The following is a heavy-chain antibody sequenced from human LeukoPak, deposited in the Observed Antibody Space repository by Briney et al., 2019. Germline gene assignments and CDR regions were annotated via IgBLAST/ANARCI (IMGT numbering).Heavy chain of an antibody. CDR3: ARLGYCSRTSCYHYYYYGMDV. V-gene: IGHV3-66*01. CDR2: IYSGGST. Sequence: GGSLRLSCEASGFTVGTNCMSWVRQAPGKGLEWVSVIYSGGSTYYADSVKGRFSISRDNSKNTLYLQMNSLRADDTAVYYCARLGYCSRTSCYHYYYYGMDVWGQGTTVTVSS. CDR1: GFTVGTNC. D-gene: IGHD2-2*01. J-gene: IGHJ6*02.